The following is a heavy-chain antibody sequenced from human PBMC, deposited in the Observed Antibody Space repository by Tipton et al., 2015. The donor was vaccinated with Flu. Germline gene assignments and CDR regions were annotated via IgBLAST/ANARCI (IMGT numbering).Heavy chain of an antibody. D-gene: IGHD3-3*01. CDR3: ARGGTDFWSGFWNDY. CDR1: RYTFTTYY. J-gene: IGHJ4*02. V-gene: IGHV1-46*01. CDR2: INPDGVSK. Sequence: QSGPEVKKPGASVKVPCKASRYTFTTYYTHWVRQAPGQGLEWVGLINPDGVSKSYAQRFEGRVTLTRDTSTTTAYMELRSLRSDDTAVYYCARGGTDFWSGFWNDYWGQGTLVTVSS.